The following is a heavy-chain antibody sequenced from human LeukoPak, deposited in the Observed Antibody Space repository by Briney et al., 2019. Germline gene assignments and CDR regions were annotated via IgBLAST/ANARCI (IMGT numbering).Heavy chain of an antibody. CDR3: TRKIYCGGGSCSLDY. J-gene: IGHJ4*02. CDR1: GFTFGDYA. CDR2: ITSKAYGGTT. Sequence: PGGSLRLSCRASGFTFGDYAMTWVRQAPGKGLEWVGFITSKAYGGTTEYAASVKGRFTISRDDSKSIAYLQVNSLKNEDTAVYYCTRKIYCGGGSCSLDYWGQGTLVTVSS. D-gene: IGHD2-15*01. V-gene: IGHV3-49*04.